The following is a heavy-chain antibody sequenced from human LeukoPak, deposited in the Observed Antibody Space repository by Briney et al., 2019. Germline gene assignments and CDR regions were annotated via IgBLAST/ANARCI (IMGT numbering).Heavy chain of an antibody. CDR2: IIPTLGIT. J-gene: IGHJ4*02. V-gene: IGHV1-69*04. Sequence: ASVKVSCKAFGGSFGNFAVIWVRQAPGQGFEWMGRIIPTLGITNRAQKFQDRVTISADTSSSTAYMELSSLRSDDTAVYYCARHQELGDFLTGFSPFDHWGQGTLVTVSS. CDR1: GGSFGNFA. D-gene: IGHD3-9*01. CDR3: ARHQELGDFLTGFSPFDH.